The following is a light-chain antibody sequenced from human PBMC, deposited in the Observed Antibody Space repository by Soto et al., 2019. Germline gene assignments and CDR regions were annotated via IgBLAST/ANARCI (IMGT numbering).Light chain of an antibody. V-gene: IGKV3-20*01. CDR3: QQYGSSPWT. CDR2: GAS. CDR1: QSVSSSY. J-gene: IGKJ1*01. Sequence: EIVLTQSPGTLSLSPGERATLSCRASQSVSSSYLAWYQQKPGQAPRLLIYGASSRATGIPDRFSGSGYGTDFTLTISRLEPEDFAVYYCQQYGSSPWTFGQGNNVEIK.